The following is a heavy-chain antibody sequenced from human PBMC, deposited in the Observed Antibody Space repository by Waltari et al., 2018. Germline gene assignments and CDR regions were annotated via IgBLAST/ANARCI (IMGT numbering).Heavy chain of an antibody. V-gene: IGHV3-21*01. J-gene: IGHJ6*02. CDR3: ARDDWNFCSSTSCRYYYYYGMDV. D-gene: IGHD2-2*01. Sequence: EVQLVESGGGLVKPGGSLRLSCAASGFTFSSYSMNWVRQAPGKGLEWVSSISSSSSFIYHADSVKGRFPISRDNAKNSLYLQMNSLRAEDTAVYYCARDDWNFCSSTSCRYYYYYGMDVWGQGTTVTVSS. CDR1: GFTFSSYS. CDR2: ISSSSSFI.